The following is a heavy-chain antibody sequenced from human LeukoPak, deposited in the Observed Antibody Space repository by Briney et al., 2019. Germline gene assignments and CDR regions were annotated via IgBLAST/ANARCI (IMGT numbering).Heavy chain of an antibody. CDR3: TRLVGAND. D-gene: IGHD1-26*01. J-gene: IGHJ4*02. V-gene: IGHV3-72*01. CDR2: IRNKANCYTP. CDR1: GFTFSDHA. Sequence: GGSLRLSCAASGFTFSDHAMDWVRPAPGKGLEWVGRIRNKANCYTPECAAYVQDRFTVSRAESTNSLYLKINSRKTVDTAVYYCTRLVGANDWGQGTLVTVSS.